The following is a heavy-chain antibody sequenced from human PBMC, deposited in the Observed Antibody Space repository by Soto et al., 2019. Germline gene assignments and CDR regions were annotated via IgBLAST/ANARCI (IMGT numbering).Heavy chain of an antibody. D-gene: IGHD4-17*01. CDR1: GFTVTASA. CDR2: IVVGSGNT. J-gene: IGHJ4*02. CDR3: TADLSKEYGDYAY. Sequence: QMPLVQSGPEVKQPGTSVKVSCRASGFTVTASAVQWVRQARGQRLEWIGWIVVGSGNTNYAQNFQERVTITRDMSTSTAYMELSSLRSEDTAVYYCTADLSKEYGDYAYWGQGTLVTVSS. V-gene: IGHV1-58*03.